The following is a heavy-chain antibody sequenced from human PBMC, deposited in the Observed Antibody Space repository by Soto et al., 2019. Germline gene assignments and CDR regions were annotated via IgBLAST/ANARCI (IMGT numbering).Heavy chain of an antibody. CDR2: INHSGST. CDR1: GGSFSGYY. V-gene: IGHV4-34*01. J-gene: IGHJ4*02. CDR3: ARGAPRYYDILTGYSDY. Sequence: SETLSLTCAVYGGSFSGYYWSCIRQPPGKGLEWIGEINHSGSTNYNPSLKSRVTISVDTSKNQFSLKLSSVTAADTAVYYCARGAPRYYDILTGYSDYWGQGTLVTVSS. D-gene: IGHD3-9*01.